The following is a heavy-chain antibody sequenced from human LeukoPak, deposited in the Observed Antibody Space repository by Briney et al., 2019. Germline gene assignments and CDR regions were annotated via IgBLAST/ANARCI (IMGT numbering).Heavy chain of an antibody. Sequence: SETLSLTCTVSGGSVSSGSYYWSWIRQPPGKGLEWIGYIYYSGSTNYNPSLKSRVTISVDTSKNQFSLQLNSVTPEDTAVYYCARGTCSGGSCSFFRNDYWGQGTLVTVSS. V-gene: IGHV4-61*01. D-gene: IGHD2-15*01. CDR2: IYYSGST. CDR1: GGSVSSGSYY. J-gene: IGHJ4*02. CDR3: ARGTCSGGSCSFFRNDY.